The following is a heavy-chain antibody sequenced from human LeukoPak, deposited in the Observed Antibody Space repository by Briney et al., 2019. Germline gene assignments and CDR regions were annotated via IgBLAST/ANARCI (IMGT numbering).Heavy chain of an antibody. CDR3: ARRQRYPYYFNS. CDR2: IYYSGTT. Sequence: PSETLSLTCTVSNASIATSSYYWGWIRQPPGNGLEWIGNIYYSGTTNYNPSLKGRVAFFLDTSKNQFSLKLTSVTAADTAVYYCARRQRYPYYFNSWGQGTLVTVSS. J-gene: IGHJ4*02. V-gene: IGHV4-39*01. CDR1: NASIATSSYY. D-gene: IGHD2-2*01.